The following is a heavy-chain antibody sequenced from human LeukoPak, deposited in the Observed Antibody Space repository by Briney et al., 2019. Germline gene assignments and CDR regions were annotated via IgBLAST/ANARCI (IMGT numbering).Heavy chain of an antibody. CDR2: ITHTGSPI. CDR1: GFTFSDHY. CDR3: ARDPDTSSKVDY. D-gene: IGHD6-6*01. J-gene: IGHJ4*02. V-gene: IGHV3-11*01. Sequence: GGSLRLSCAASGFTFSDHYMSWIRQAPGKGLEWVSPITHTGSPIYYADSVKGRFTISRDNAKNSLYLQMNSLRAEDTAVYYCARDPDTSSKVDYWGQGTLVTVSS.